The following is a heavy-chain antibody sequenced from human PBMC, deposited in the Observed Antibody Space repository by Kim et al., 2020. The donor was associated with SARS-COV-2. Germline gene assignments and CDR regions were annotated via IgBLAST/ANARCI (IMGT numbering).Heavy chain of an antibody. D-gene: IGHD1-1*01. CDR3: LCAPSLTTTAEHWYLD. CDR2: ISQDGRNK. Sequence: GGSLRLSCAASTFTFSRYAMHWVRQAPGKGLEWVAGISQDGRNKDYGESVKGRFTISRDEAENTLSLQMNTLRSDDTDVDYCLCAPSLTTTAEHWYLD. J-gene: IGHJ2*01. V-gene: IGHV3-30*04. CDR1: TFTFSRYA.